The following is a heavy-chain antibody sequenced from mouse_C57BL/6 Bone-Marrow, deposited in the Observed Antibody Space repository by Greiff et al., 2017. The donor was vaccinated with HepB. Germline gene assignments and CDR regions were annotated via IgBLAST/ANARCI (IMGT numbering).Heavy chain of an antibody. Sequence: QVQLQQSGAELVRPGTSVKLSCKASGYTFTSYWMHWVKQRPGQGLEWIGVIDPSDSYTNYNQKFKGKATLTVDTSSSTAYMQLSSLTSEDSAVYYCARWSLVGQDYWGQGTTLTVSS. CDR2: IDPSDSYT. CDR1: GYTFTSYW. CDR3: ARWSLVGQDY. V-gene: IGHV1-59*01. J-gene: IGHJ2*01. D-gene: IGHD1-1*02.